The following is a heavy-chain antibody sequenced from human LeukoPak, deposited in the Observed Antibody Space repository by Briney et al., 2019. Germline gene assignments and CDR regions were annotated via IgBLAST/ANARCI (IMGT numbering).Heavy chain of an antibody. CDR1: GGSISSSNW. Sequence: SETLSLTCAVSGGSISSSNWWSWVRQPPGKGLEWIGEIYHSGSTNYNPSLKSRVTISVDTSKNQFSLKLSSVTAADTAVYYCARRKVRGVIISGDLDPWGQGTLVTVSS. D-gene: IGHD3-10*01. CDR2: IYHSGST. J-gene: IGHJ5*02. CDR3: ARRKVRGVIISGDLDP. V-gene: IGHV4-4*02.